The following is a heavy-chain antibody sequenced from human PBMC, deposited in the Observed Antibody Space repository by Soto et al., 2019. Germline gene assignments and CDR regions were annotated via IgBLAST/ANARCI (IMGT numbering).Heavy chain of an antibody. J-gene: IGHJ5*02. Sequence: QVQLQQWGAGLLKPSETLSLTCAVYGGSFSGYYWSWIRQPPGKGLEWIGEINHSGSTNYNPSLKSRVTISVDTSKNQFSLKLSSVTAADTAVYYCARVHLKISYYPIDPWGQGTLVTVSS. V-gene: IGHV4-34*01. CDR2: INHSGST. CDR3: ARVHLKISYYPIDP. CDR1: GGSFSGYY. D-gene: IGHD3-10*01.